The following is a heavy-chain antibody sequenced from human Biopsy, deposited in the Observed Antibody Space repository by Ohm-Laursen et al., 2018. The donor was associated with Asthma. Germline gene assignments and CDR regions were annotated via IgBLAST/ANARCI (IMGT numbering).Heavy chain of an antibody. V-gene: IGHV1-69*13. CDR1: GGTFNTYV. CDR3: ARKAVSCISRTCYSLDF. Sequence: GASVKVSCKSLGGTFNTYVIGWVRQAPGQGLEWMGWINSVFGTTTYPQKFQDRVTITADDSTSTVYMELSSLRSEDTAVYYCARKAVSCISRTCYSLDFWGQGTLVTVSS. J-gene: IGHJ4*02. CDR2: INSVFGTT. D-gene: IGHD2-2*01.